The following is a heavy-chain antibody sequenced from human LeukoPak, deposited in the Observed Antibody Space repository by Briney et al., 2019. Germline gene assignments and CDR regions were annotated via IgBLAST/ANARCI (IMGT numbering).Heavy chain of an antibody. CDR1: GVTLSSYW. J-gene: IGHJ4*02. V-gene: IGHV3-7*02. CDR3: ASGTGRIPNAY. Sequence: SGGSLTLSCAVSGVTLSSYWMNWVRQAPGKGLEWVANIRQGGSEKYYVDSVKGRFTISRDNANNGLYLQMSSLRAEDTAVYYCASGTGRIPNAYWGLGTLVTVS. CDR2: IRQGGSEK. D-gene: IGHD1-14*01.